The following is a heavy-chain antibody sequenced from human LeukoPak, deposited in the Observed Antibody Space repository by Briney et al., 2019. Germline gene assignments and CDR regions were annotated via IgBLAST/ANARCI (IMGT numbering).Heavy chain of an antibody. D-gene: IGHD4-17*01. CDR3: ARFSDCGDYAWVDY. V-gene: IGHV4-39*01. CDR2: IYYSGST. CDR1: GGSISSSSYY. Sequence: SETLSLTCTVSGGSISSSSYYWGWIRQPPGKGLEWIGSIYYSGSTYYNPSLKSRVTISVDTSKNQFSLKLSSVTAADTAVYYCARFSDCGDYAWVDYWGQGTLVTVSS. J-gene: IGHJ4*02.